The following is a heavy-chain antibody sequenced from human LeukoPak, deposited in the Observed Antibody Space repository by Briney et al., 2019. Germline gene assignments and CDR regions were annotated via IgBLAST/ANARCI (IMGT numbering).Heavy chain of an antibody. Sequence: TGGSPRLSCAASGFTFSNYNMNWIRQPPGKGLEWVSSISSSGSTIYYADSVKGRFTISRDNARNSLYVEMNRLRAEDSAVYYCARDDYVRGSYRLIDYWGQGTLVTVS. J-gene: IGHJ4*02. CDR1: GFTFSNYN. CDR2: ISSSGSTI. CDR3: ARDDYVRGSYRLIDY. D-gene: IGHD3-16*02. V-gene: IGHV3-48*03.